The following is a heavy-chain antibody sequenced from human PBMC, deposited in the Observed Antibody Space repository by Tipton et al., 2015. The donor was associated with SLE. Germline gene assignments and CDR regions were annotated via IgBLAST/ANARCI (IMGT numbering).Heavy chain of an antibody. CDR1: GGSFSGYY. D-gene: IGHD3-22*01. CDR3: ASIRYYYDSSGYYSPFDY. Sequence: TLSLTCAVYGGSFSGYYWSWIRQPPGKGLEWIGEINHSGSTNFNPSLKSRVTISVDTSKNQFSLKLSSVTAADTAVYYCASIRYYYDSSGYYSPFDYWGQGTLVTVSS. V-gene: IGHV4-34*01. CDR2: INHSGST. J-gene: IGHJ4*02.